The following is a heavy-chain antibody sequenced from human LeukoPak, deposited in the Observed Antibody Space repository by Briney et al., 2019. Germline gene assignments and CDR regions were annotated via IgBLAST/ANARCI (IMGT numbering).Heavy chain of an antibody. CDR1: GGSFSGYY. CDR2: INHSGST. V-gene: IGHV4-34*01. D-gene: IGHD4-17*01. J-gene: IGHJ4*02. Sequence: TSETLSLTCAVYGGSFSGYYWSWIRQPPGKGLEWIGEINHSGSTNYNPSLKSRVTISVDTSKNQFSLKLSSETAADTAVYYCARGPDYGDYRFDYWGQGTLVTVSS. CDR3: ARGPDYGDYRFDY.